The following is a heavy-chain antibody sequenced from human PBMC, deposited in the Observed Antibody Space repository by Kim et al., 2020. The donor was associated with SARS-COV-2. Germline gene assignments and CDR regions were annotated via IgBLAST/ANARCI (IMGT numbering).Heavy chain of an antibody. D-gene: IGHD6-13*01. CDR2: ISSRGSYI. CDR1: GFTFSDYY. J-gene: IGHJ5*02. CDR3: ARVSSGSSSWYWFDP. Sequence: GGSLRLSCAASGFTFSDYYMTWTHQAPGKGLEWLSYISSRGSYIKYADSGKGRFTISRDNAKNSLYLQMNSLRAEDTAVYYCARVSSGSSSWYWFDPWGQGTLVPASS. V-gene: IGHV3-11*05.